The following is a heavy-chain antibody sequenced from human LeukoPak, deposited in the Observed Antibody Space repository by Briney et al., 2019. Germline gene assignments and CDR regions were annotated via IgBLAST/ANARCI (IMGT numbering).Heavy chain of an antibody. V-gene: IGHV1-2*02. CDR3: AREGSIAVAFDY. CDR1: GYTFTGYY. D-gene: IGHD6-19*01. CDR2: INPNSGGT. J-gene: IGHJ4*02. Sequence: ASVKVSCKASGYTFTGYYMHWVRQGPGQGLEWMGWINPNSGGTNYAQKFQGRVTMTRDTSISTAYMELSRLRSDDTAVYYCAREGSIAVAFDYWGQGTLVTVSS.